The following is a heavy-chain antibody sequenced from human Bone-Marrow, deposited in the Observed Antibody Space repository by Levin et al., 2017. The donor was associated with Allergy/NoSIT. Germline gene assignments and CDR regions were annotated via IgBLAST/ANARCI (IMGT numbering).Heavy chain of an antibody. D-gene: IGHD1-1*01. CDR3: ARVEFRSTDLQLDGMDV. CDR2: IYYSGST. J-gene: IGHJ6*02. V-gene: IGHV4-31*03. Sequence: SETLSLTCTVSGGSISSGGYYWSWIRQHPGKGLEWIGYIYYSGSTYYNPSLKSRVTISVDTSKNQFSLKLSSVTAADTAVYYCARVEFRSTDLQLDGMDVWGQGTTVTVSS. CDR1: GGSISSGGYY.